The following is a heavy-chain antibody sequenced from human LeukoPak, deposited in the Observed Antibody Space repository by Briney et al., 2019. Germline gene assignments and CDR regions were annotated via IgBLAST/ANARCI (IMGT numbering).Heavy chain of an antibody. D-gene: IGHD3-16*01. V-gene: IGHV1-2*02. CDR3: ATSSGYRHTWGAFDY. CDR1: GSTFTKYY. CDR2: INPNNGGT. J-gene: IGHJ4*02. Sequence: ASVKVSCKTSGSTFTKYYMHWVRQAPGQGLEWMGWINPNNGGTNYTQKFRGRVTMTRDTSINTVYMELSRLKSDDTAVYYCATSSGYRHTWGAFDYWGQGALVTVSS.